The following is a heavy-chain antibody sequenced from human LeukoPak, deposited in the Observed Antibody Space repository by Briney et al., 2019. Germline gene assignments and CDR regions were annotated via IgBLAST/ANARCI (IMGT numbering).Heavy chain of an antibody. CDR1: GGSIGSYY. D-gene: IGHD4-17*01. CDR2: IYYSGST. J-gene: IGHJ4*02. V-gene: IGHV4-59*01. Sequence: PSETLSLTCTVSGGSIGSYYWSWIRQPPGKGLEWIGCIYYSGSTNYNPSLKSRVTISVDTSKNQFSLKLSSVTAADTAVYYCARGEDYGDYSYWGQGTLVTVSS. CDR3: ARGEDYGDYSY.